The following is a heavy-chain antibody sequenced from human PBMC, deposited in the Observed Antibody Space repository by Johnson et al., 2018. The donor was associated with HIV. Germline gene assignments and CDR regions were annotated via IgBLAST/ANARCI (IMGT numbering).Heavy chain of an antibody. CDR2: IKQDGSEK. J-gene: IGHJ3*02. CDR1: GFTFSSYA. V-gene: IGHV3-7*01. CDR3: ARVRQQRVSDAFDI. D-gene: IGHD6-13*01. Sequence: VQLVESGGGVVQPGRSLRLSCAASGFTFSSYAMHWVRQAPGKGLEWVANIKQDGSEKYYVDSVQGRFTISKDNAKNSLCLQMNSLRAEDTAVYYCARVRQQRVSDAFDIWGQGTMVTVSS.